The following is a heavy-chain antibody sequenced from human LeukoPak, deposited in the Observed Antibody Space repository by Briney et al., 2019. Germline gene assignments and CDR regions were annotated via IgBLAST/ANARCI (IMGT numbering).Heavy chain of an antibody. V-gene: IGHV4-59*01. CDR3: ARSWVKFGEPALFDP. D-gene: IGHD3-10*01. CDR1: GGSISSYY. CDR2: IYYSGST. J-gene: IGHJ5*02. Sequence: SETLSLTCAVSGGSISSYYWSWIRQPPGKGLEWIGYIYYSGSTNYNPSPKSRVTISVDTSKNQFSLKLSSVTAADTAVYYCARSWVKFGEPALFDPWGQGTLVTVSS.